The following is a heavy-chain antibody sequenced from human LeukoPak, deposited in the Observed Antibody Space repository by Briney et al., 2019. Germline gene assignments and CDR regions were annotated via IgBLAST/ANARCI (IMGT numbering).Heavy chain of an antibody. CDR2: IWYDASNK. CDR3: ARDRGGSYAAFDY. J-gene: IGHJ4*02. V-gene: IGHV3-33*01. CDR1: GFNLSRNG. Sequence: PGGSLRLSCAASGFNLSRNGMHWVRQAPGKGLEWVAVIWYDASNKYYADSVKGRFTISRDNAKNSLYLQMNSLRAEDTAVYYCARDRGGSYAAFDYWGQGTLVTVSS. D-gene: IGHD1-26*01.